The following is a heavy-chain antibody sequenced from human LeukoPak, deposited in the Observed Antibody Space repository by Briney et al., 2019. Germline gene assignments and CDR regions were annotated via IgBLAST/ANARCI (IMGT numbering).Heavy chain of an antibody. D-gene: IGHD3-22*01. J-gene: IGHJ6*02. V-gene: IGHV3-15*01. CDR3: TTDSSGYYYYYYGMDV. CDR2: IKSKTDGGTT. Sequence: GGSLRLSCAASGFTFSNAWMSWVRQAPGEGLEWVGRIKSKTDGGTTDYAAPVKGRFTISRDDSKNTLYLQMNSLKTEDTAVYYCTTDSSGYYYYYYGMDVWGQGTTVTVSS. CDR1: GFTFSNAW.